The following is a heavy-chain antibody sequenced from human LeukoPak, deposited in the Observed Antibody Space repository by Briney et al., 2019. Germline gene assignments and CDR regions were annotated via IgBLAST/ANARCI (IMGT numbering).Heavy chain of an antibody. J-gene: IGHJ4*02. CDR2: ISYDGSNK. CDR3: AKGGIAVAGFFDY. CDR1: GFTFSSYG. Sequence: GGSLRLSCAASGFTFSSYGMHWVRQAPGKGLEWVAVISYDGSNKYYADSVKGRFTISRDNSKNTLYLQMSSLSAEDTAVYYCAKGGIAVAGFFDYWGQGTLVTVSS. V-gene: IGHV3-30*18. D-gene: IGHD6-19*01.